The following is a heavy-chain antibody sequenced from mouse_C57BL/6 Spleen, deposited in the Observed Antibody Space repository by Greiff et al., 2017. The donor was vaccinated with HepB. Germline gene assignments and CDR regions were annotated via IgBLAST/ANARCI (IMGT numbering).Heavy chain of an antibody. D-gene: IGHD2-4*01. CDR3: ARREGFNYDYDGFAY. J-gene: IGHJ3*01. V-gene: IGHV1-53*01. CDR1: GYTFTSYW. CDR2: INPSNGGT. Sequence: QVQLQQPGTELVKPGASVKLSCKASGYTFTSYWMHWVKPRPGQGLEWIGNINPSNGGTNYNEKFKSKATLTVDKSSSTAYMQLSSLTSEDSAVYYCARREGFNYDYDGFAYWGQGTLVTVSA.